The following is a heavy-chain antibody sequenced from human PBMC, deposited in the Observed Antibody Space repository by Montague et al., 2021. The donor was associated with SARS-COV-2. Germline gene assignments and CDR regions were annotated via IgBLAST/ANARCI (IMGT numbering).Heavy chain of an antibody. D-gene: IGHD3-22*01. CDR3: ARGARITMIVVVITDIWFDP. V-gene: IGHV4-34*01. Sequence: SETLSLTCAVYGGSVSDYYWSWIRQPPGKGLEWIGEINHSGSTNYNPSLKSRVTTSVDTSKNQFSLKLTSVTAADTAVYYCARGARITMIVVVITDIWFDPWGQGTLVTVSS. CDR1: GGSVSDYY. CDR2: INHSGST. J-gene: IGHJ5*02.